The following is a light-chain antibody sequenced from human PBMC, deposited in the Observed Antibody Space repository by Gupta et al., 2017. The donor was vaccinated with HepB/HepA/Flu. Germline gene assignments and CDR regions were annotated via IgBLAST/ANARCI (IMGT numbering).Light chain of an antibody. CDR3: QQDDNLPHT. J-gene: IGKJ4*01. CDR1: QDISHY. V-gene: IGKV1-33*01. CDR2: DAS. Sequence: DIQMTQSPSSLSASVGDRVTITCQASQDISHYLNWYQQKPGKAPKLLIYDASNLETGVPSRFSGSGSGTDFTFTISSLQPEDIATYYCQQDDNLPHTFGGGTKVEIK.